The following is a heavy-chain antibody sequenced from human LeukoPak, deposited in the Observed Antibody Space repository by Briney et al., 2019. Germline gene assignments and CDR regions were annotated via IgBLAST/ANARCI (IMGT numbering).Heavy chain of an antibody. CDR3: AKGDSSRYPQYYFDY. V-gene: IGHV3-30*18. CDR1: GFTFSSYG. Sequence: GGSLRLSCAASGFTFSSYGMHWVRQAPGKGLEWVAVISYDGSNKYYADSVKGRFTISRDNSKNTLYLQMNSLRAEDTAVYYCAKGDSSRYPQYYFDYWGQGTLVTVSS. D-gene: IGHD6-13*01. J-gene: IGHJ4*02. CDR2: ISYDGSNK.